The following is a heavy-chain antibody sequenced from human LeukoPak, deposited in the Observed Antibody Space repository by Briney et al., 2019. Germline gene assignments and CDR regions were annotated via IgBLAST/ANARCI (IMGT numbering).Heavy chain of an antibody. V-gene: IGHV3-33*01. J-gene: IGHJ4*02. CDR2: IWYDGSNK. CDR1: GFTFSSYG. CDR3: ARDDYGDSTPFVDY. Sequence: GGSLRLSCAASGFTFSSYGMHWVRQAPGKGLEWVAVIWYDGSNKYYADSVKGRFTISRDNSKNTLYLQMNSLRAEDTAVYYCARDDYGDSTPFVDYWGQGTLVTVSS. D-gene: IGHD4-17*01.